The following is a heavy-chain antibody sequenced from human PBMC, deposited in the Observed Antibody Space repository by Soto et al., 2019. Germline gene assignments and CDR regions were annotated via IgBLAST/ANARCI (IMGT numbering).Heavy chain of an antibody. CDR3: ARDVRDYYYYYGMDV. CDR1: GGTFSSYA. J-gene: IGHJ6*02. Sequence: GASVKVSCKASGGTFSSYAISCVRQAPGQGLEWMGGIIPIFGTANYAQKFQGRVTITADESTSTVYSRVSGMRSEDTAVYYCARDVRDYYYYYGMDVWGQGTTVTVSS. CDR2: IIPIFGTA. V-gene: IGHV1-69*13. D-gene: IGHD2-21*02.